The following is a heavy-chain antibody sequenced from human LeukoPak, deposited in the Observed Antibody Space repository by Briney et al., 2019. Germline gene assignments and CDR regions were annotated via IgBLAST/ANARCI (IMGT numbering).Heavy chain of an antibody. CDR2: INAGNGNT. CDR1: GYTFTSYA. CDR3: ARDSHYYESSGYNQGDFDY. V-gene: IGHV1-3*01. D-gene: IGHD3-22*01. Sequence: GASVKVSCKASGYTFTSYAMHWVRQAPGQRLEWMGWINAGNGNTKYSQKFQSRVTITRDTSASTAYMELSSLRSEDTAVYYCARDSHYYESSGYNQGDFDYWGQGTLVTVSS. J-gene: IGHJ4*02.